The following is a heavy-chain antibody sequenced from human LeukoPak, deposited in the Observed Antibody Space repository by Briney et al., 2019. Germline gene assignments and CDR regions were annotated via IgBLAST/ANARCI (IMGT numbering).Heavy chain of an antibody. J-gene: IGHJ4*02. CDR3: AKAHNPPRDWLRFSLDY. CDR1: GFTFNSYA. Sequence: GGSLRLSCAASGFTFNSYAMTWVRQAPGKGLEWVSVISGTGGKTYYADSVKGRFTISRDNSRNTLYLQLNSLRSEDSALYYWAKAHNPPRDWLRFSLDYWGQGTLVTVSS. D-gene: IGHD5-12*01. V-gene: IGHV3-23*01. CDR2: ISGTGGKT.